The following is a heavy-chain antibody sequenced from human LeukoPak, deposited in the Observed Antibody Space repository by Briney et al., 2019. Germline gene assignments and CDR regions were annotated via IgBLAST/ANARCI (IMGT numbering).Heavy chain of an antibody. CDR2: VYSSGST. CDR3: AGNSGSYPDYYFHYYLDV. CDR1: CGSISSGSFY. V-gene: IGHV4-61*02. Sequence: SETLSLTCSVSCGSISSGSFYWSWIRQPAGKGLEWIGRVYSSGSTSYNPSLKSRVTISVDTSKNQFSLKLTSVTAADTAVYYCAGNSGSYPDYYFHYYLDVWGKGTTVTVSS. D-gene: IGHD1-26*01. J-gene: IGHJ6*03.